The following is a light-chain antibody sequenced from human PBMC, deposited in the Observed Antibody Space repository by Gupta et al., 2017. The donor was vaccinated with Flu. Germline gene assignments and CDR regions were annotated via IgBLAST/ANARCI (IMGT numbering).Light chain of an antibody. CDR1: SSDVGSYHL. J-gene: IGLJ1*01. V-gene: IGLV2-23*01. Sequence: QSALTTPAFVSGPTGQPITISTTRTSSDVGSYHLVYWYQQHPGKAPKLMIYEGSKRPSGVSNRFSGSKSGNTASLTISGLQAEDEADYYCCSYAGSSTYVFGTGTKVTVL. CDR3: CSYAGSSTYV. CDR2: EGS.